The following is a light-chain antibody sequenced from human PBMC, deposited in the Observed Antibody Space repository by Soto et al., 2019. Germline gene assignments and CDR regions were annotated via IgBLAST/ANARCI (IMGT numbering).Light chain of an antibody. CDR3: QQYGSSPTT. CDR1: QSISSSY. J-gene: IGKJ1*01. Sequence: EIVLTQSPGTLSLSQGERVTLSCRASQSISSSYLAWYQQKPGQAPRLLIYGASSRATGIPDRFSGSGSGTDFTLTISRLEPEDFAVYYCQQYGSSPTTFGHGTKVDIK. V-gene: IGKV3-20*01. CDR2: GAS.